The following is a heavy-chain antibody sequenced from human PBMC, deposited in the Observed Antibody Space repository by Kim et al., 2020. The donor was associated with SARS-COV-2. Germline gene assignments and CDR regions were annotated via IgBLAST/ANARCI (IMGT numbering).Heavy chain of an antibody. CDR1: GGSISSGGYY. CDR2: IYYRGST. Sequence: SETLSLTCTVSGGSISSGGYYWSWIRQHPGKGLEWIGYIYYRGSTYYNPSLKSRVTISVDTSKNQFSLKLSSVTAADTAVYYCARAPGQWLAGGDYWFDPWGQGTLVTVSS. V-gene: IGHV4-31*03. D-gene: IGHD6-19*01. CDR3: ARAPGQWLAGGDYWFDP. J-gene: IGHJ5*02.